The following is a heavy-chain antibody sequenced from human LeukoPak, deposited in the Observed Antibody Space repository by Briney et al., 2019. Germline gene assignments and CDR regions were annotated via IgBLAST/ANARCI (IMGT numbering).Heavy chain of an antibody. CDR3: TTPRRFSIDY. J-gene: IGHJ4*02. CDR1: GFTVSSNY. V-gene: IGHV3-15*01. CDR2: IKSKTDGGTT. D-gene: IGHD3-3*01. Sequence: GGSMRLSCAASGFTVSSNYMSWVRQAPGKGLEWVARIKSKTDGGTTDYAAPVKGRFTISRDDSKNTLYLHMNSLKTEDTAVYYCTTPRRFSIDYWGQGVLVTVSS.